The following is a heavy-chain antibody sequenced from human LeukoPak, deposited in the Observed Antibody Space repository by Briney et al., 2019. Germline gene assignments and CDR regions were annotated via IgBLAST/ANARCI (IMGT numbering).Heavy chain of an antibody. V-gene: IGHV1-2*02. Sequence: PAASVKVSCKASGYTFTGYYMHWVRQAPGQGLEWMGWINPNSGGTNYAQKFQGRVTMTRDTSISTAYMELSRLRSDDTAVYYCARVRAVAGKPFDYWGQGTLVTVSS. CDR3: ARVRAVAGKPFDY. D-gene: IGHD6-19*01. CDR2: INPNSGGT. J-gene: IGHJ4*02. CDR1: GYTFTGYY.